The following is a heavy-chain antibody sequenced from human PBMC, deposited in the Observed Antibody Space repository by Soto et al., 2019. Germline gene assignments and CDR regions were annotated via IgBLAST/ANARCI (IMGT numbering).Heavy chain of an antibody. V-gene: IGHV4-4*07. CDR3: VRDGTKTLRDWFDP. CDR2: IYATGTT. CDR1: GASIIGFY. Sequence: SETLSVTCTVSGASIIGFYWSWSRKSAGKGLEWIGRIYATGTTDYNPSLKSRVMMSVDTSKKRFSLKLRSVTAADTAVYYCVRDGTKTLRDWFDPWGQGISVTAPQ. D-gene: IGHD1-1*01. J-gene: IGHJ5*02.